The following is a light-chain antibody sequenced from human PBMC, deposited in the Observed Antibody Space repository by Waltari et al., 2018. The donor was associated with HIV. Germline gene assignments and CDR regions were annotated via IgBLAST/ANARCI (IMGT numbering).Light chain of an antibody. J-gene: IGLJ3*02. V-gene: IGLV1-44*01. CDR2: GNY. Sequence: QSVVTQPPSVSGTPGQTVTISCSGSTSNIGIKTVNWYQHLPGTAPKRLSYGNYQRPSGVPDRFSAPKSGTSASLAISGLQSEDEADYYCASWDASLNGWVFGGGTKLTVL. CDR3: ASWDASLNGWV. CDR1: TSNIGIKT.